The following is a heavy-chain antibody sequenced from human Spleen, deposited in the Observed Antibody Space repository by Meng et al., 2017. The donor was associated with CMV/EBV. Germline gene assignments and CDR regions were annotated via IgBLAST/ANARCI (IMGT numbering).Heavy chain of an antibody. V-gene: IGHV1-2*02. CDR1: GYTFTGYY. Sequence: KASGYTFTGYYMHWVRQAPGQGLEWMGWINPNSGGTNYAQKFQGRVTMTRDTSISTAYMELSRLRSDDTAVYYCASLKGSSWYYFDYWGQGPLVTVSS. J-gene: IGHJ4*02. D-gene: IGHD6-13*01. CDR3: ASLKGSSWYYFDY. CDR2: INPNSGGT.